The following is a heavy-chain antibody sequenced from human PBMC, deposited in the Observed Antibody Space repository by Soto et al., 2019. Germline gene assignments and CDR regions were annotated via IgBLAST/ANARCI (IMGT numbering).Heavy chain of an antibody. D-gene: IGHD5-12*01. V-gene: IGHV4-59*01. J-gene: IGHJ4*02. CDR3: ARTYSGYDFDY. CDR2: IYYSGST. Sequence: SETLCLTCTVSGGSISSYYWSWIRQPPGKGLEWIGYIYYSGSTNYNPSLKSRVTISVDTSKNQFSLKLSSVTAADTAVYYCARTYSGYDFDYWGQGTLVTVS. CDR1: GGSISSYY.